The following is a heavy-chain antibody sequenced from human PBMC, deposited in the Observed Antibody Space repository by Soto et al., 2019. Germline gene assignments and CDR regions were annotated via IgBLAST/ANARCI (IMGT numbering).Heavy chain of an antibody. Sequence: QVQLVESGGGVVQPGRSLRLSCAASGFTFSSYGMHWVGQAPGKGLEWVAGIWYDGSNKDYADSVKGRFTISRDNYKKRLYLQENSLRAEDRAVYYCASDDGAPGRKNWFDRWGQGRLVTVAS. CDR3: ASDDGAPGRKNWFDR. D-gene: IGHD3-10*01. CDR1: GFTFSSYG. CDR2: IWYDGSNK. V-gene: IGHV3-33*01. J-gene: IGHJ5*02.